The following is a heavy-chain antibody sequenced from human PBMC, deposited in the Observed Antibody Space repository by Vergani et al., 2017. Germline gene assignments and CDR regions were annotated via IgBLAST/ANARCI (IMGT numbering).Heavy chain of an antibody. CDR3: ARDRPAIFGLYYYMDV. CDR1: GFMFSNFW. CDR2: ISSSSIYI. V-gene: IGHV3-21*01. J-gene: IGHJ6*03. D-gene: IGHD3/OR15-3a*01. Sequence: EVQLVESGGGLVQPGGSLRLSCAASGFMFSNFWMNWVRQAPGKGLEWVSSISSSSIYIYYADSVKGRFTISRDNAKNSLYLQMNSLRAEDTAVYYCARDRPAIFGLYYYMDVWGKGTTVTVSS.